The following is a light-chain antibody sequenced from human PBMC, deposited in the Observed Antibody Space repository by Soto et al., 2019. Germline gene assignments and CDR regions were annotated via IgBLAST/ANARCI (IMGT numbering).Light chain of an antibody. J-gene: IGKJ2*01. Sequence: DIQMTQSPSTLSASVGDRVTITCRASQSISSWLAWYQQKPGKAPKLLIYKASSLESGVPSRFSGSGSGTEFPLNISSLQPDDFATYYCQQDNSYGYTCGQGTKLEIK. V-gene: IGKV1-5*03. CDR3: QQDNSYGYT. CDR1: QSISSW. CDR2: KAS.